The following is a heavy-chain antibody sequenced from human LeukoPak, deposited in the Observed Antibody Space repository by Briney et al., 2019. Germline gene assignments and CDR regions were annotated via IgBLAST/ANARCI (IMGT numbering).Heavy chain of an antibody. CDR3: ASLLLGYCTGTTCPFDY. V-gene: IGHV5-51*01. CDR1: GYTFTTYW. CDR2: IYPGDSDT. D-gene: IGHD2-8*02. Sequence: GESLKIPCQGSGYTFTTYWIVWVRQMPGKGLEWMGLIYPGDSDTRYSPSFQGQVTISADKSINTAYLQWGSLKASDTAMYYCASLLLGYCTGTTCPFDYWGQGTLVPVSS. J-gene: IGHJ4*02.